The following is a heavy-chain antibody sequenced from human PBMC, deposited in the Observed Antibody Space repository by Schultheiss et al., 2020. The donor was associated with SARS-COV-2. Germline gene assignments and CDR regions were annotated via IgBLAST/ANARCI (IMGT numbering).Heavy chain of an antibody. J-gene: IGHJ6*02. Sequence: SETLSLTCTVSGGSISSSYWSWIRQPPGKGLEWIGYIYYSENINYNPSLKSRVTISVDKSKNQFSLKLSSVTAADTAVYYCASRIAAAPSYYYGMDVWGQGTTVTVSS. CDR1: GGSISSSY. CDR2: IYYSENI. D-gene: IGHD6-13*01. CDR3: ASRIAAAPSYYYGMDV. V-gene: IGHV4-59*12.